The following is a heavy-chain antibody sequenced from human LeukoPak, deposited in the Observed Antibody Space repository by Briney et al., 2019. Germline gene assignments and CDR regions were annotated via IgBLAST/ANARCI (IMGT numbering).Heavy chain of an antibody. V-gene: IGHV3-23*01. Sequence: GGSLRLSCAASGFTFSSYAMSWVRQAPGKGLEWVSAISGSGGSTYHADSVKGRFTISRDNSKNTLYLQMNSLRAEDTAVYYCAKRALVFGVVITGYFDYWGQGTLVTVSS. CDR3: AKRALVFGVVITGYFDY. D-gene: IGHD3-3*01. CDR2: ISGSGGST. J-gene: IGHJ4*02. CDR1: GFTFSSYA.